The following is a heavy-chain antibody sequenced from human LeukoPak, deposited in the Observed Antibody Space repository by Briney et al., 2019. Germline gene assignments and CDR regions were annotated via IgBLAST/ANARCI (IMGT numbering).Heavy chain of an antibody. Sequence: SETLSLTCTVSGDSISSYYWSWIRQPPGKGLEWIGFIDYSGSTNYNPSLKGRVTISVDTSKNQFSLKLSSVTAADTAVYYCAGRGVGGWYDYWGRGTVVTVTS. J-gene: IGHJ4*02. CDR3: AGRGVGGWYDY. CDR2: IDYSGST. CDR1: GDSISSYY. V-gene: IGHV4-59*08. D-gene: IGHD6-19*01.